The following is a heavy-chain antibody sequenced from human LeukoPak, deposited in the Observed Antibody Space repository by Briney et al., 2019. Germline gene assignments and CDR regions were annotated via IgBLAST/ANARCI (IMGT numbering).Heavy chain of an antibody. J-gene: IGHJ5*02. CDR1: GFTFSSYD. Sequence: GGSLRLSCAASGFTFSSYDMHWVRQAIGKGLEWVSAIGTAGDPYYPGSVKGRFTISRENAKNSLYLQMNSLRAGDTAVYYCARELGGGSGSRSYRYNWFDPWGQGTLVTVSS. CDR3: ARELGGGSGSRSYRYNWFDP. V-gene: IGHV3-13*05. CDR2: IGTAGDP. D-gene: IGHD3-10*01.